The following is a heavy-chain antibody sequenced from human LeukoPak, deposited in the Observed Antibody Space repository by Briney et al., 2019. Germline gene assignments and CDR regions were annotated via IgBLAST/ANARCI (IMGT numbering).Heavy chain of an antibody. CDR2: IHYSGST. Sequence: PSETLSLTCTVSGGSISSSSYYWGWIRQPPGKGLEWIGGIHYSGSTYYNPSLKSRVTISVDMSENQFSLKLSSVTAADTALYYCARDRSYYDITGDAFDIWGQGTMVTVSS. V-gene: IGHV4-39*07. J-gene: IGHJ3*02. CDR3: ARDRSYYDITGDAFDI. CDR1: GGSISSSSYY. D-gene: IGHD3-9*01.